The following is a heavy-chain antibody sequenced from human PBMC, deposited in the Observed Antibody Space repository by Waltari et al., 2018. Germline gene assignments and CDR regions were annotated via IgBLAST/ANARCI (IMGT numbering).Heavy chain of an antibody. V-gene: IGHV1-69*08. D-gene: IGHD2-21*01. J-gene: IGHJ6*02. Sequence: QVQLVQSGAEVKKPGSSVKVSCKASGGTFSSYTISWGRQAPGQGFEWMGRIIPVVGTVNYAQKFQGRVTITADKSTSTAFMDLSSLRSEDTAVYYCARGRNVAPDYYYYGMDVWGQGTTVTVSS. CDR1: GGTFSSYT. CDR2: IIPVVGTV. CDR3: ARGRNVAPDYYYYGMDV.